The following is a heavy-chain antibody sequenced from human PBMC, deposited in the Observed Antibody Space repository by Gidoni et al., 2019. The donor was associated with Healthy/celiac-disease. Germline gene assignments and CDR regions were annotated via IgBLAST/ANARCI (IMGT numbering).Heavy chain of an antibody. J-gene: IGHJ5*02. D-gene: IGHD3-3*01. CDR2: INHSGST. Sequence: QVQLQQWGAGLLKPSETLSLTCAVYGGSFSGYYWSWIRQPPGKGLEWIGEINHSGSTNYNPSLKSRVTISVDTSKNQFSLKLSSVTAADTAVYYCARGLFSFLKPWFDPWGQGTLVTVSS. CDR1: GGSFSGYY. CDR3: ARGLFSFLKPWFDP. V-gene: IGHV4-34*01.